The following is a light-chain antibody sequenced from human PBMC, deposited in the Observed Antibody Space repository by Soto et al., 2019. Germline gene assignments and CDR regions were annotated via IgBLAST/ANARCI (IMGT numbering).Light chain of an antibody. Sequence: EIVLTQSPGTLSLSPGERATLSCRASQSVSSNFLAWYQQKPGQAPRLLIYGASSRATGIPDRFSGSGSGTDLILTISRLEPEDFAVYYCQQYGSSPWTFGQGTKMEIK. J-gene: IGKJ1*01. CDR3: QQYGSSPWT. CDR1: QSVSSNF. V-gene: IGKV3-20*01. CDR2: GAS.